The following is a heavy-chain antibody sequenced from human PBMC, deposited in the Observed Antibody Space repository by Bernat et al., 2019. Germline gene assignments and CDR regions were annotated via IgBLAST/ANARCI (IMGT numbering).Heavy chain of an antibody. J-gene: IGHJ4*02. CDR2: INTASGNT. V-gene: IGHV1-3*04. CDR1: GYTLTRSA. Sequence: QVHLVQSGAEVKKPGASVKVSCKASGYTLTRSAIHWVRQAPGQGLEWMGWINTASGNTEYSQNFRGRVTITRDTSANTAYMELNSLTSEDTSVYYCATDSGGGWFRYHRGQGTLVTVSS. CDR3: ATDSGGGWFRYH. D-gene: IGHD5-12*01.